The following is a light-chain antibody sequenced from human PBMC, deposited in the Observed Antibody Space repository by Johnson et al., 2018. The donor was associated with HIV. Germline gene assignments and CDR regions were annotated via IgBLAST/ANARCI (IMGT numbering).Light chain of an antibody. V-gene: IGLV1-51*01. J-gene: IGLJ1*01. CDR3: GTWDSSLRGGV. Sequence: QSVLTQPPSVSAAPGQKVTISCSGSSSNIGNNYVSWYQQLPGTAPKLLIYDNNKRPSGIPDRFSGSKSGTSATLGITGLQTGDEADYYCGTWDSSLRGGVFGTGTKVTVI. CDR1: SSNIGNNY. CDR2: DNN.